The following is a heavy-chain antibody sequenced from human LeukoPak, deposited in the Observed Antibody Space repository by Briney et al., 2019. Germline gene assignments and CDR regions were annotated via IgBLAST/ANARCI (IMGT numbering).Heavy chain of an antibody. CDR1: GYTFTSYY. D-gene: IGHD3-10*01. CDR3: ARGRFDITPDTYYFDY. Sequence: GASVKVSCKASGYTFTSYYMHWVRQAPGQGLEWMGIINPSGGSTSYAQKFQGRVTMTRDTSTSTVYMELSSLRAEDTAVYYCARGRFDITPDTYYFDYWGQGTLVTVSS. J-gene: IGHJ4*02. V-gene: IGHV1-46*01. CDR2: INPSGGST.